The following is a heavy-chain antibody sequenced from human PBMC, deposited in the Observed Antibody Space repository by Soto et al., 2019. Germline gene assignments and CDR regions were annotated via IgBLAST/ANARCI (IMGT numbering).Heavy chain of an antibody. D-gene: IGHD6-19*01. CDR3: ARVEAVAGLYNYHGLDV. J-gene: IGHJ6*02. CDR2: IVPIFGTT. Sequence: QVQLVQSGAEVKKPGSSVKVSCKVSGGTFSNYAIDWVRLAPGHGLEWMGGIVPIFGTTYYTQKFQGRATIIADDSTTTTYLEMSSVRSEDTAIYYCARVEAVAGLYNYHGLDVWGQGPAVTVSS. V-gene: IGHV1-69*12. CDR1: GGTFSNYA.